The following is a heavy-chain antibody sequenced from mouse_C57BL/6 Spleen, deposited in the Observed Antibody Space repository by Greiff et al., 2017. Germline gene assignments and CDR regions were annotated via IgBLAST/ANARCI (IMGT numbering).Heavy chain of an antibody. CDR2: ISSGGDYT. J-gene: IGHJ2*01. CDR1: GFTFSSYA. Sequence: DVMLVESGEGLVKPGGSLKLSCAASGFTFSSYAMSWVRQTPEKRLGWVAYISSGGDYTYYADTVKGRFTISRDNARNTLYLQMSSLKSEDTAMYYCTRTFYYNYFDYWGQGTTLTVSS. CDR3: TRTFYYNYFDY. D-gene: IGHD2-1*01. V-gene: IGHV5-9-1*02.